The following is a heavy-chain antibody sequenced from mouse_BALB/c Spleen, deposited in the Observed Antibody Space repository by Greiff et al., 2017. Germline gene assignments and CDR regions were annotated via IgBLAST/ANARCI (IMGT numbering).Heavy chain of an antibody. Sequence: EVKLVESGGDLVKPGGSLKLSCAASGFTFSSYGMSWVRQTPDKRLEWVATISSGGSTYYPDSVKGRFTISRDNARNILYLQMSSLRSEDTAMYYCARGLAYYYGSSGFAYWGQGTLVTVSA. CDR1: GFTFSSYG. CDR2: ISSGGST. V-gene: IGHV5-6-5*01. D-gene: IGHD1-1*01. J-gene: IGHJ3*01. CDR3: ARGLAYYYGSSGFAY.